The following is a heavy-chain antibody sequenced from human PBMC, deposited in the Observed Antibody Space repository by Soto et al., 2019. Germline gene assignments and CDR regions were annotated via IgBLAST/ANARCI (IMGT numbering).Heavy chain of an antibody. CDR2: ISSSSSYI. J-gene: IGHJ3*02. CDR3: ARGYHYYDSSGYDKWDAFDI. Sequence: PGGSLRLSCAASGFTFGSYSMNWVRQAPGKGLEWVSSISSSSSYIYYADSVKGRFTISRDNAKNSLYLQMNSLRAEDTAVYYCARGYHYYDSSGYDKWDAFDIWGQGTMVTVSS. V-gene: IGHV3-21*01. D-gene: IGHD3-22*01. CDR1: GFTFGSYS.